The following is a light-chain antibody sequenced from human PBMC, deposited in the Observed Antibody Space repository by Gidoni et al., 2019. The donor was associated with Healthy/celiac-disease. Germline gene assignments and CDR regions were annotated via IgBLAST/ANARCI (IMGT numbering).Light chain of an antibody. CDR3: QQSDSTLFT. CDR2: AAS. V-gene: IGKV1-39*01. J-gene: IGKJ2*01. Sequence: IQLTKSPSSLSASVGGRVTITCRASQSSSSYLNWYQQQPGKAPKLLIYAASSLQSGVPSRFSGCGSGTDFTLTISSLQPVDFSTYYCQQSDSTLFTFXQXTKLEIK. CDR1: QSSSSY.